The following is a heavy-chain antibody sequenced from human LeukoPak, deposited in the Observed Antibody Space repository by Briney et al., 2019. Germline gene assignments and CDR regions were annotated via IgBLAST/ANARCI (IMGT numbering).Heavy chain of an antibody. V-gene: IGHV1-46*01. J-gene: IGHJ4*02. Sequence: GASVKVSCKASGYTFTSYYMHWVRQAPGQGLEWMGVINPSGGSTSYAQKFQGRVTMTRDMSTSTVYMELSSLRSEDTAVYYCATLEPRGYSGYDYRGASDYWGQGTLVTVSS. CDR1: GYTFTSYY. D-gene: IGHD5-12*01. CDR2: INPSGGST. CDR3: ATLEPRGYSGYDYRGASDY.